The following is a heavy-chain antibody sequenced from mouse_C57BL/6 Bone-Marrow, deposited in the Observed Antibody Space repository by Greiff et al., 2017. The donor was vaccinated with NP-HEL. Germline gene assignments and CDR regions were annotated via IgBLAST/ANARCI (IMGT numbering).Heavy chain of an antibody. V-gene: IGHV5-4*01. CDR3: ARRAMITTGLYYAMDY. CDR1: GFTFSSYA. Sequence: DVHLVESGGGLVKPGGSLKLSCAASGFTFSSYAMSWVRQTPEKRLEWVATISDGGSYTYYPDNVKGRFTISRDNAKNNLYLQMSHLKSEDTAMYYCARRAMITTGLYYAMDYWGQGTSVTVSS. D-gene: IGHD2-4*01. CDR2: ISDGGSYT. J-gene: IGHJ4*01.